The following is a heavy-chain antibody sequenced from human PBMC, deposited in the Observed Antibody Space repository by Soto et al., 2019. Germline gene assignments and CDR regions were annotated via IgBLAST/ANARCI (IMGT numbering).Heavy chain of an antibody. CDR2: MNPNNGET. J-gene: IGHJ4*02. V-gene: IGHV1-8*01. D-gene: IGHD2-21*02. Sequence: QVQLVQSGAEVKKPGASVKVSCKASGYTFTSYDINWVRQATGQGLEWMGWMNPNNGETHSAQKFQGRLTMTRSSSISTAYMELSSPRSDDTAMYYCARWYGGNSGDYWGQGTLVTVSS. CDR3: ARWYGGNSGDY. CDR1: GYTFTSYD.